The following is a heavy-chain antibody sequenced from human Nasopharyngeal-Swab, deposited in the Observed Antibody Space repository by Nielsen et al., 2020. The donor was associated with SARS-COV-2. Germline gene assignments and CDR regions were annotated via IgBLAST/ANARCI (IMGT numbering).Heavy chain of an antibody. CDR2: ISSHGSTI. V-gene: IGHV3-48*03. CDR3: ARGGGGSSGYYFDF. D-gene: IGHD3-22*01. CDR1: GFTFDIYE. J-gene: IGHJ4*02. Sequence: GGSLRLSCAASGFTFDIYEMDWVRQAPGKGLEWVSYISSHGSTIYYADSVKGRFTISRDNAKNSLYLQMNSLRAEDTAVYYCARGGGGSSGYYFDFWGQGTLVTVSS.